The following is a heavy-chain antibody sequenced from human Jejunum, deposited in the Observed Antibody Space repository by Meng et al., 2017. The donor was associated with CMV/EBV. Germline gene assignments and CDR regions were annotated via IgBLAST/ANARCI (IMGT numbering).Heavy chain of an antibody. CDR3: ARWSGSGTYPFADY. V-gene: IGHV4-59*01. J-gene: IGHJ4*02. Sequence: VSRGSITLNSWSWIRQSARKGLEWIGSVSYSGSTNYNPSLKSRVTISMDMSENQFSLKVTSVTPGDTAVYYCARWSGSGTYPFADYWGQGTLVTVSS. CDR2: VSYSGST. CDR1: RGSITLNS. D-gene: IGHD3-10*01.